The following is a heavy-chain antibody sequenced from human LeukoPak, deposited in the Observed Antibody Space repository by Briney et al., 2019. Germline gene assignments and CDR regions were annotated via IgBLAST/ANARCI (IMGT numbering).Heavy chain of an antibody. D-gene: IGHD3-3*01. CDR1: GYTFTSYG. Sequence: ASVKVSCKASGYTFTSYGISWVRQAPGQGLEWMGWISAYNGNTNYAQKFQGRVTITTDESTSSAYMELSSLRSEDTAVYYCARGQTYYDFWSGYLGDWFDPWGQGTLVTVSS. V-gene: IGHV1-18*01. J-gene: IGHJ5*02. CDR3: ARGQTYYDFWSGYLGDWFDP. CDR2: ISAYNGNT.